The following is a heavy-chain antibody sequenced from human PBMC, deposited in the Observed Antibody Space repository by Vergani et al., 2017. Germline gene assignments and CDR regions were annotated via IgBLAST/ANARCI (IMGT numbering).Heavy chain of an antibody. D-gene: IGHD4-11*01. J-gene: IGHJ6*03. CDR3: ARVNTETNGHLYYCYYMDV. Sequence: QVQLQQWGGGLLKPSETLSLTCVVNGGSFTSYHWTWIRQSPGEGLEWVGDIDHTGRPDYNPSPKSRLTMSVDKSRNQFSLTLNSVTATDTAIYFCARVNTETNGHLYYCYYMDVWGQGTAVTVS. CDR2: IDHTGRP. V-gene: IGHV4-34*01. CDR1: GGSFTSYH.